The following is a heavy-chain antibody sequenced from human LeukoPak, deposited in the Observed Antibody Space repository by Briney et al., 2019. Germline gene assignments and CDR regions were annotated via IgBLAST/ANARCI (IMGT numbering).Heavy chain of an antibody. Sequence: ASVKVSCKASGYTFTSYGISWVRQAPGQGLEWMGWISAYNGNTNYAQKLQGRVTMTTDTSTSTAYMELNSLRAEDTAVYYCARARGYSYANEFHFDYWGQGTLVTVSS. D-gene: IGHD5-18*01. CDR3: ARARGYSYANEFHFDY. CDR1: GYTFTSYG. V-gene: IGHV1-18*01. J-gene: IGHJ4*02. CDR2: ISAYNGNT.